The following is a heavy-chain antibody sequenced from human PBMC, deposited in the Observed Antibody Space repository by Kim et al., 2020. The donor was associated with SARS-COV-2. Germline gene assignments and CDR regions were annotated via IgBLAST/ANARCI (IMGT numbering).Heavy chain of an antibody. CDR2: ISASGGDT. Sequence: GGSLRLSCAASGFTFSSYALSWVRQAPGKGLEWVSGISASGGDTSYADSVQGRFTISRDNSKNALNLEMNSLRVEDTAIYYCEKVTAITAPFYDYWCQGT. CDR1: GFTFSSYA. V-gene: IGHV3-23*01. D-gene: IGHD2-21*02. CDR3: EKVTAITAPFYDY. J-gene: IGHJ4*02.